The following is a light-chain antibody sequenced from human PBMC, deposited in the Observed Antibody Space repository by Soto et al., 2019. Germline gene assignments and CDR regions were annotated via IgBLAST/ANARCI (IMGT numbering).Light chain of an antibody. CDR2: KAS. Sequence: DIQMTQSPSTLSASVGDRVTITCRASQTISNWLAWYQQRPGKAPKLLIYKASNLESGVPSRFSGSGSGTEFTLTITSLQPDDFATYYCQQYNSKPCTFGQGTKLEIK. V-gene: IGKV1-5*03. CDR3: QQYNSKPCT. CDR1: QTISNW. J-gene: IGKJ2*02.